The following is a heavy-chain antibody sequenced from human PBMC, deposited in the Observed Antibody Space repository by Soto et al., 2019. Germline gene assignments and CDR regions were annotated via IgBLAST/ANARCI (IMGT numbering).Heavy chain of an antibody. Sequence: EVQLVESGGGLVQPGRSLRLSCAASGFTFDDYAMHWVRQAPGKGLEWVSGISWNSGSIGYADSVKGRFTISRDNAKNSLYQQMNSLRAEDTALYYCAKDKGIAVAGYYFDYWGQGTLVTVSS. V-gene: IGHV3-9*01. CDR1: GFTFDDYA. D-gene: IGHD6-19*01. CDR3: AKDKGIAVAGYYFDY. CDR2: ISWNSGSI. J-gene: IGHJ4*02.